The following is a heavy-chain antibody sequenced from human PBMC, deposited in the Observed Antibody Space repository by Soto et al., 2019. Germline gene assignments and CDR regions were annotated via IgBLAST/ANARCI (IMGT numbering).Heavy chain of an antibody. J-gene: IGHJ4*02. CDR2: IYYSGST. V-gene: IGHV4-30-4*01. Sequence: QVQLQESGPGLVKPSQTLSLTCTVSGGSISSGDYYWSWIRQPPGKGLEWIGYIYYSGSTYYNPSLKSRVTISVDTSKNQFSLKLSSVTAADTAVYYCARVRMMISDYGSRGKAREIDYWGQGTLVTVSS. CDR3: ARVRMMISDYGSRGKAREIDY. CDR1: GGSISSGDYY. D-gene: IGHD4-17*01.